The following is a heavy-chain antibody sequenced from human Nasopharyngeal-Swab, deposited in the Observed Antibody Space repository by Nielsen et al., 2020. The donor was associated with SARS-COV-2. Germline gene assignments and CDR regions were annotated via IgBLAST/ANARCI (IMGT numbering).Heavy chain of an antibody. D-gene: IGHD4-17*01. CDR3: ARDPPATTVTTGDY. V-gene: IGHV3-30*03. J-gene: IGHJ4*02. CDR1: GFTFSSYG. Sequence: GGSLRLSCAASGFTFSSYGMHWVRQAPGKGLEWVAVISYDGSNKYYADSVKGRFTISRDNSKNTLYLQMNSLRAEDTAVYYCARDPPATTVTTGDYWGQGTLVTVSS. CDR2: ISYDGSNK.